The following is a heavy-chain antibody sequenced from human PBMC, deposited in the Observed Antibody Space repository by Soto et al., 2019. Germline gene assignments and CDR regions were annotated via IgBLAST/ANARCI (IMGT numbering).Heavy chain of an antibody. J-gene: IGHJ1*01. CDR2: IWYDGSEK. Sequence: QVQLVESGGGVVQPGASLRLSCAASGFTFSDYGMHWVRQAPGKGLQWVALIWYDGSEKRYAESVKGRFTVSRDNAENTVYLQMNGLGVEDTAVYYCAKERFQ. V-gene: IGHV3-30*02. CDR1: GFTFSDYG. CDR3: AKERFQ.